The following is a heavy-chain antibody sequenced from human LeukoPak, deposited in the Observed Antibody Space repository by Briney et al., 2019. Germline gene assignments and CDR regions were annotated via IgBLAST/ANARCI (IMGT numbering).Heavy chain of an antibody. CDR2: ISYDSNYR. CDR3: ARDRRYYFDY. Sequence: GGSLRLSCAASGFTFTHYPMHWVRQAPGKGLEWLAVISYDSNYRYYADSVKGRFTISRGNSNNTLYLQIDSLRPEDTAMYFCARDRRYYFDYWGQGTLVTVSS. CDR1: GFTFTHYP. V-gene: IGHV3-30*01. J-gene: IGHJ4*02.